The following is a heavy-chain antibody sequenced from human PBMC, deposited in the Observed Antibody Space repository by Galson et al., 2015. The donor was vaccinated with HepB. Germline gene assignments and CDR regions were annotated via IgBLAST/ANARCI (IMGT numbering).Heavy chain of an antibody. CDR1: GGTFSSYT. CDR3: ATAAKRADSSTWYMGDYSDY. D-gene: IGHD6-13*01. V-gene: IGHV1-69*02. CDR2: IIPILGIA. Sequence: SVKVSCKASGGTFSSYTISWVRQAPGQGLEWMGRIIPILGIANYAQKFQGRVTMTRDTSISTAYMELSGLRSDDTAMYYCATAAKRADSSTWYMGDYSDYWAREPWSPSP. J-gene: IGHJ4*02.